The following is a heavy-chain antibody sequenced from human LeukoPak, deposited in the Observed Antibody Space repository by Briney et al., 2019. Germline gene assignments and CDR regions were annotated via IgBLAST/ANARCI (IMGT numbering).Heavy chain of an antibody. CDR2: INHSGST. CDR3: ARPGKAYYYGSGSYYPFDY. V-gene: IGHV4-34*01. D-gene: IGHD3-10*01. Sequence: SETLSLTCAVYGGSFSGYYWSWIRQPPGKGLEWIGEINHSGSTNYNPSLKSRVTIPVDTSKNQFSLKLSSVTAAETAVYYCARPGKAYYYGSGSYYPFDYWGQGTLVTVSS. CDR1: GGSFSGYY. J-gene: IGHJ4*02.